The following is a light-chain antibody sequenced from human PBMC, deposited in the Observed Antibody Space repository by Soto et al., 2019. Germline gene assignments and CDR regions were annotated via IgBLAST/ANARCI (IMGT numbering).Light chain of an antibody. J-gene: IGKJ2*01. CDR1: QGINNY. CDR3: LQYHSSPYT. CDR2: AAS. Sequence: DIPMTQSPSSLSASVGDRVTITCRATQGINNYVAWFQQKAGKAPKSLIYAASSLQGGVPSKFSGSGSGTVFSLTISGLQPEDFATYYCLQYHSSPYTFGQGTKLEIK. V-gene: IGKV1-16*02.